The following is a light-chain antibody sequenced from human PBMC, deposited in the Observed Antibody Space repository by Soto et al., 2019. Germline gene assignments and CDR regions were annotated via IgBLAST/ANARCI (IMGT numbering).Light chain of an antibody. CDR1: QSVSSY. V-gene: IGKV3-11*01. CDR3: QQRSNWPPTWT. J-gene: IGKJ1*01. Sequence: IVLTQSLATLSLSPGERGTVSCRASQSVSSYLAWYQQKPGQAPRLLIYDASNRATGIPARFSGSGSGTDFTLTISSLEPEDFAVYFCQQRSNWPPTWTFGQGTKVDIK. CDR2: DAS.